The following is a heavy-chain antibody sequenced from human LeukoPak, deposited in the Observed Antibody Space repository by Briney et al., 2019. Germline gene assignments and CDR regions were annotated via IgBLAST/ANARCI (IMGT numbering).Heavy chain of an antibody. CDR2: ISYDGSNK. J-gene: IGHJ4*02. V-gene: IGHV3-30*18. CDR3: AKAIDSYGTPDCFDY. CDR1: GFTFSSYG. Sequence: GGSLRLSCAASGFTFSSYGMHWVRQAPGKGLEWVAVISYDGSNKYYADSVKGRFTISRDNSKNTLYLQMNSLRAEDTAVYYCAKAIDSYGTPDCFDYWGQGTLVTVSS. D-gene: IGHD5-18*01.